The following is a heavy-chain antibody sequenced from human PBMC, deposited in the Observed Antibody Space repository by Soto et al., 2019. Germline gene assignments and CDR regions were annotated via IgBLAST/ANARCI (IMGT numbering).Heavy chain of an antibody. V-gene: IGHV4-34*01. Sequence: QVQLQQWGAGLLKPSETLSLTCAVYGGSLSNSHWSWIRQPPGKGLEWIGEINDSGSTNYHPSLKSRVTISIDTSKNQFSLKLNSLTAADTAVYYCSRSLVAWGQGTLVTVSS. CDR3: SRSLVA. D-gene: IGHD2-8*02. J-gene: IGHJ5*02. CDR2: INDSGST. CDR1: GGSLSNSH.